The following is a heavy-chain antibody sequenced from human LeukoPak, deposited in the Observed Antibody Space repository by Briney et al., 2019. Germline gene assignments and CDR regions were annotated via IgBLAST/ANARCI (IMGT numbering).Heavy chain of an antibody. CDR1: GFTFSSYW. V-gene: IGHV3-74*01. CDR2: INSDGGST. D-gene: IGHD4-17*01. Sequence: GGSLRLSCAASGFTFSSYWMHWVRQAPGKGLVWVSRINSDGGSTSYADSVKGRFTISRDNAKNTLYLQMNSLRAEDTAVYYCARDIEDGDYADAFDIWGQGTMVTVFS. CDR3: ARDIEDGDYADAFDI. J-gene: IGHJ3*02.